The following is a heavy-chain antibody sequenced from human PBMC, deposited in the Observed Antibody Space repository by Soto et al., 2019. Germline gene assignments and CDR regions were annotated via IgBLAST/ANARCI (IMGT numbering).Heavy chain of an antibody. CDR2: IIPITATA. D-gene: IGHD2-2*01. CDR1: GGTFGSYA. CDR3: ARSQCSSTSLELYYYYYYGMDV. J-gene: IGHJ6*02. Sequence: QVQLVQSGAEVKKPGSSVKVSCKASGGTFGSYAISWVRQAPGQGLEWMGGIIPITATANYAQKFQGRVTITADESTSTASMQLSSLRSEDTAVYYCARSQCSSTSLELYYYYYYGMDVWGQGTTVTVSS. V-gene: IGHV1-69*01.